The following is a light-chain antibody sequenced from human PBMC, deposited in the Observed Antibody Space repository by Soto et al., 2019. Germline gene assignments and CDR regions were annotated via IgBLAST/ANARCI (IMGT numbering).Light chain of an antibody. V-gene: IGLV2-14*03. Sequence: QSALTQPASVSGSPGQSITISCTGTSSDIGGLFNYVSWYQQHPGKAPKLLIYDVNVRPSGVSDRFSGSKSGNTASLTISGLQAEDEAAYFCSSYSSDATHVVFGGGTQLTAL. CDR1: SSDIGGLFNY. CDR3: SSYSSDATHVV. CDR2: DVN. J-gene: IGLJ2*01.